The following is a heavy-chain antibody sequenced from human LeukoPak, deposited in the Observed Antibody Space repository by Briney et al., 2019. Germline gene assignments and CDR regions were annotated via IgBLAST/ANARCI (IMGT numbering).Heavy chain of an antibody. D-gene: IGHD1/OR15-1a*01. J-gene: IGHJ4*02. CDR3: ARGRSPGTRIHFDY. CDR2: INHSGST. V-gene: IGHV4-34*01. Sequence: SETLSLTCTVSGGSISSYYWSWIRQPPGKGLEWIGEINHSGSTNYNPSLKSRVTISVDTSKNQFSLKLSSVTAADTAVYYCARGRSPGTRIHFDYWGQGTLVTVSS. CDR1: GGSISSYY.